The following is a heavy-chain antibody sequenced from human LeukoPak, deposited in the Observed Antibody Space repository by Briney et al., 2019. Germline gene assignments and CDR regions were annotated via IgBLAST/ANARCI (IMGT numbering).Heavy chain of an antibody. CDR2: INHSGST. Sequence: SETLSLTCAVYGGSFSGYYWSWIRQPPGKGLEWIGEINHSGSTNYNPSLKSRVTISVDTSENQFSLKLSSVTAADTAVYYCARVGQYSSGWYDFDYRGQGTLVTVSS. CDR1: GGSFSGYY. J-gene: IGHJ4*02. V-gene: IGHV4-34*01. D-gene: IGHD6-19*01. CDR3: ARVGQYSSGWYDFDY.